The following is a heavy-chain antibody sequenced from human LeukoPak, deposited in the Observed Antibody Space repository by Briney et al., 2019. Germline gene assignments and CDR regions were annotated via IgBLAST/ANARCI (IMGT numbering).Heavy chain of an antibody. CDR3: AKGGKGNGEVY. D-gene: IGHD2-8*01. V-gene: IGHV3-7*01. CDR2: IKQDGSEK. Sequence: PGGSLRLSCAVSGFTFSSYWMNWVRQDPGKGLDRVANIKQDGSEKNYVDSVKGRFTISRDNAKSSLFLQMNDLRAEDTAVYYCAKGGKGNGEVYWGQGTLVTVSS. CDR1: GFTFSSYW. J-gene: IGHJ4*02.